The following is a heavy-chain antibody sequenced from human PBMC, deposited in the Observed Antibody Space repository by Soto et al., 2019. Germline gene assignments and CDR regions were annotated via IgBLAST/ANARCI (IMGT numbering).Heavy chain of an antibody. CDR1: GFTFSSHA. D-gene: IGHD6-13*01. CDR3: AKVSSSWYAGFFDL. Sequence: EVQLLESGGGLVQPGRSLRLSCTASGFTFSSHAMTWVRQAPGKGLGWVSGLSDSGDSIYYADSVKGRFTIYRDNSMNTLYLQMNPLRVEDTAVYYCAKVSSSWYAGFFDLWGQGTLVTVSS. J-gene: IGHJ4*02. V-gene: IGHV3-23*01. CDR2: LSDSGDSI.